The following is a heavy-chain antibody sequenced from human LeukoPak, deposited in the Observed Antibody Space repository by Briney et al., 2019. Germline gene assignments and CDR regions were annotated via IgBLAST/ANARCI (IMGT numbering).Heavy chain of an antibody. CDR1: GFTFSSYA. CDR3: ARGPTRYSSGWYNAFDI. J-gene: IGHJ3*02. D-gene: IGHD6-19*01. Sequence: GSLRLSCAASGFTFSSYAMSWIRQPPGKGLEWIGEINHSGSTNYNPSLKSRVTISVDTSKNQFSLKLSSVTAADTAVYYCARGPTRYSSGWYNAFDIWGQGTMVTVSS. V-gene: IGHV4-34*01. CDR2: INHSGST.